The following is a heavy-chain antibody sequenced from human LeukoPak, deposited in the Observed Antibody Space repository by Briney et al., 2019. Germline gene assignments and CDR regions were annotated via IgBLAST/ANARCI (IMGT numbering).Heavy chain of an antibody. J-gene: IGHJ6*02. CDR1: GVSFTTSGYY. Sequence: PSETLSLTCTVFGVSFTTSGYYGAWIRQPPGGGVEWIVSISYSGITYYKPSRRGRLTISGDTAKNQFSLKLSSVTAADTAVYYCARHNDYASLMDVWGQGTTVTVSS. CDR3: ARHNDYASLMDV. CDR2: ISYSGIT. V-gene: IGHV4-39*01. D-gene: IGHD2-2*01.